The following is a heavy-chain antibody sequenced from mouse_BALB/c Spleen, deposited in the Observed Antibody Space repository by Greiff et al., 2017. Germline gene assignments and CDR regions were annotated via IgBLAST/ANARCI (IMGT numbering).Heavy chain of an antibody. J-gene: IGHJ1*01. V-gene: IGHV5-4*02. D-gene: IGHD1-2*01. CDR2: ISDGGSYT. Sequence: EVMLVESGGGLVKPGGSLKLSCAASGFTFSDYYMYWVRQTPEKRLEWVATISDGGSYTYYPDSVKGRFTISRDNAKNNRYLQMSSLKSEDTAMYYCARGSHYYGGGYFDVWGAGTTVTVSS. CDR3: ARGSHYYGGGYFDV. CDR1: GFTFSDYY.